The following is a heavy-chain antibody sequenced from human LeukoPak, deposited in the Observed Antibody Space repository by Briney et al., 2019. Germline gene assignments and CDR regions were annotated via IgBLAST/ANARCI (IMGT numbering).Heavy chain of an antibody. CDR3: ARARAFVWGSYRYIPYYFDP. V-gene: IGHV4-38-2*02. CDR2: INHGGPT. J-gene: IGHJ5*02. D-gene: IGHD3-16*02. Sequence: PSETLSLTCTVSGYSISSGYYWTWIRQSPEKGLEWIGEINHGGPTSYNPSPGGRPTLLVESSKNQFSLNLEFVTAADTAVYFCARARAFVWGSYRYIPYYFDPWGQGTLVTVSS. CDR1: GYSISSGYY.